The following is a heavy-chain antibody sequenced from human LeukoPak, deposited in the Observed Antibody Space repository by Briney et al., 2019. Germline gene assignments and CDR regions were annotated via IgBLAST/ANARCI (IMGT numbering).Heavy chain of an antibody. D-gene: IGHD3-22*01. CDR2: IIPIFGTA. CDR3: ARDQDSSGYYADAFDI. V-gene: IGHV1-69*01. Sequence: SVKVSGKASGGTFSSYAISWVRQAPGQGLEWMGGIIPIFGTANYAQKFQGRVTITADESTSTAYMELSSLRSEDTAVYYCARDQDSSGYYADAFDIWGQGTMVTVSS. J-gene: IGHJ3*02. CDR1: GGTFSSYA.